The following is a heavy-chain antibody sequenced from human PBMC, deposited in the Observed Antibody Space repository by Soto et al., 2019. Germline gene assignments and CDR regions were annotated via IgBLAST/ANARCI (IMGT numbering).Heavy chain of an antibody. D-gene: IGHD2-2*01. CDR2: IYDYGSS. J-gene: IGHJ6*03. V-gene: IGHV4-59*08. CDR3: ARVRTSLDLYYYYMDV. Sequence: PSETLSLTCTVSGGSISTYSWTWIRQPPGKAMGWIGYIYDYGSSYYNPSFESRVAFSVDTSKNQLSLQLTSVTAADTAVYYCARVRTSLDLYYYYMDVWGKGTTVTVSS. CDR1: GGSISTYS.